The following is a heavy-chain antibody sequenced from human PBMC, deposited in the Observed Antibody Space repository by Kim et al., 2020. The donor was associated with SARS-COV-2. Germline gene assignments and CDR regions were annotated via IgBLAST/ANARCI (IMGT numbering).Heavy chain of an antibody. CDR2: ISPDDSDT. Sequence: GESLKISCKGSGFTLSNYWIGWVRQMPGKGLEWMGIISPDDSDTRYSPSFQGQVTLSADNSLNTAYLQWSSLKTSDTAIYYCARTYSGSFWGAYYFDVWAQGTLVTVSS. V-gene: IGHV5-51*01. CDR3: ARTYSGSFWGAYYFDV. CDR1: GFTLSNYW. D-gene: IGHD1-26*01. J-gene: IGHJ4*02.